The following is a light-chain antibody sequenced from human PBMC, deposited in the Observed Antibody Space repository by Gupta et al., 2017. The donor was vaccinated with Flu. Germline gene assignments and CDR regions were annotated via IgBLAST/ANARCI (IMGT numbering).Light chain of an antibody. CDR2: SAS. V-gene: IGKV3-20*01. J-gene: IGKJ1*01. CDR3: QQYGASPWT. Sequence: EVVLTQSPGTLSLSPGERATLSCRTSQSISSGYLAWYQQRPGQAPRLLIYSASFRATDIPDRFSGSGSGTDFTLTINRLEPEDFAVYYCQQYGASPWTFGQGTKV. CDR1: QSISSGY.